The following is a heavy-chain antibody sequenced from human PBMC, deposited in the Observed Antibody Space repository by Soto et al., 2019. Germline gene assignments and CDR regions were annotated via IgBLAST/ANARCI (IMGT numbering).Heavy chain of an antibody. Sequence: SETLSLTFTVSGASISGFCWSWIRKSAGKRLEWIGPIYATRTTHYTPALKRRVMMTVDTSKKQFQLKLRSVTAAERAVYYCGRDGTKTLRDWFAPWGQGISITVS. CDR1: GASISGFC. J-gene: IGHJ5*02. D-gene: IGHD1-1*01. CDR2: IYATRTT. CDR3: GRDGTKTLRDWFAP. V-gene: IGHV4-4*07.